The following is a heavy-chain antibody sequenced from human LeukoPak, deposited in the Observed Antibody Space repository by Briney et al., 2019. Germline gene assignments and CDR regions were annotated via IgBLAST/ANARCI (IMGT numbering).Heavy chain of an antibody. D-gene: IGHD4-17*01. V-gene: IGHV3-23*01. CDR3: AKMEVGDSAITSFDY. J-gene: IGHJ4*02. CDR2: ISGSGGST. Sequence: VXXAPGKGXXXVXAISGSGGSTYYADSVKGRFTISRDNSKNTLYLQMNSLRAEDTAVYYCAKMEVGDSAITSFDYWGQGTLVTVSS.